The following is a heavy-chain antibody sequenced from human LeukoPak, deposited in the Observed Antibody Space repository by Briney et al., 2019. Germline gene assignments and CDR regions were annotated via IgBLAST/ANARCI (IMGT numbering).Heavy chain of an antibody. D-gene: IGHD3-9*01. Sequence: SETLSLTCAVYGGSFSGYYWSWIRQPPGKGLEWIGEINHCGSTNYNPSLKSRVTISVDTSKNQFSLKLSSATAADTAVYYCARELNGYYHYFDYWGQGTLVTVSS. CDR1: GGSFSGYY. CDR3: ARELNGYYHYFDY. CDR2: INHCGST. V-gene: IGHV4-34*01. J-gene: IGHJ4*02.